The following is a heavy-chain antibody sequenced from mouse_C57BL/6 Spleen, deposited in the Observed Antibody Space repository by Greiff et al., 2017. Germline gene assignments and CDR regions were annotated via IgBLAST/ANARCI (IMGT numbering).Heavy chain of an antibody. CDR3: ARDYGSSYWYLMS. D-gene: IGHD1-1*01. Sequence: QVQLQQPGAELVKPGASVKLSCKASGYTFTSYWMHWVKQRPGQGLEWIGMIHPNSGSTNYNEKFKSKATLTVDKSSSTAYMQLSSLTSEDSAVYYCARDYGSSYWYLMSGAQGPRSPSPQ. V-gene: IGHV1-64*01. CDR2: IHPNSGST. J-gene: IGHJ1*03. CDR1: GYTFTSYW.